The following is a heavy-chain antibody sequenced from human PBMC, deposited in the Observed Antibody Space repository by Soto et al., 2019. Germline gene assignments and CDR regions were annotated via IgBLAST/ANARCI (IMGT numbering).Heavy chain of an antibody. CDR3: ARKDMSGTFHFDY. CDR1: GSSVGMEPHF. V-gene: IGHV4-61*01. Sequence: PSATQSHTCHVSGSSVGMEPHFLRWIRQPPGKGLEWIGYVYRSGTTNSNPALKSRVTVSEDKWKNQFSLSLNSVTAADTAVYYCARKDMSGTFHFDYWGPGIQVT. CDR2: VYRSGTT. J-gene: IGHJ4*02. D-gene: IGHD1-26*01.